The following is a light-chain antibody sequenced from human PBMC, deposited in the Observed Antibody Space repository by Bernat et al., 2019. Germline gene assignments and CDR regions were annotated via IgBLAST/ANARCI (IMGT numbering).Light chain of an antibody. Sequence: SYELTQPPSVSVSPGQTASITCSGDKLGDKYACWYQQKPGQSPVLVIYQDSKRPSGIPERFSGSNSGNTATLTISGTQAMEEADYYCQAWDSSTVVFGTGNKVTVL. V-gene: IGLV3-1*01. CDR2: QDS. J-gene: IGLJ1*01. CDR3: QAWDSSTVV. CDR1: KLGDKY.